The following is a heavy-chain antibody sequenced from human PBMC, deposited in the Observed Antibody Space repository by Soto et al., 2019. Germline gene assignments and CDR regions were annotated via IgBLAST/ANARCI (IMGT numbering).Heavy chain of an antibody. V-gene: IGHV3-66*01. D-gene: IGHD3-10*01. CDR2: IYSGGST. CDR1: GFTVSSNY. J-gene: IGHJ4*02. Sequence: GGSLRLSCAASGFTVSSNYMSWVRQAPGKGLEWVSVIYSGGSTYYADSVKGRFTISRDNSKNTLYLQMNSLRAEDTAVYYCAREVYYGSGSYYTDYWGQGTLVTVSS. CDR3: AREVYYGSGSYYTDY.